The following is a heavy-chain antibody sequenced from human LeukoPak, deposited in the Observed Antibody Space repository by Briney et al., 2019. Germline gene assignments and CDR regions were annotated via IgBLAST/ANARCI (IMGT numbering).Heavy chain of an antibody. CDR3: ARTAYFDY. V-gene: IGHV1-3*04. Sequence: GASVKVSCKTSGHIFTTHYIHWMRQAPGQRLEWLGRVNTDNTKSEYSQKFQGRVTMTRNTSISTAYMELSSLRSEDTAVYYCARTAYFDYWGQGTLVTVSS. CDR2: VNTDNTKS. CDR1: GHIFTTHY. J-gene: IGHJ4*02.